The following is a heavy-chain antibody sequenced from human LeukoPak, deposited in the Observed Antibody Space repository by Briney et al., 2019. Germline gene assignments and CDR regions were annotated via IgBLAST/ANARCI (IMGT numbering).Heavy chain of an antibody. Sequence: PGGSLRLSCAASGFTFSSYAMSWVRQAPGKGLEWVSAISGSGGSTYYADSVKGRFTISRDNSKNTLYLQMNSLRAEDTAVYYGVSMHVYGSGSSLTYYYYMDVWGKGTTVTVSS. CDR2: ISGSGGST. J-gene: IGHJ6*03. V-gene: IGHV3-23*01. CDR1: GFTFSSYA. CDR3: VSMHVYGSGSSLTYYYYMDV. D-gene: IGHD3-10*01.